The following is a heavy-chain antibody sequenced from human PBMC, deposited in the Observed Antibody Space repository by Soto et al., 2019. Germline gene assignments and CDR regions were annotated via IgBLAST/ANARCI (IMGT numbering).Heavy chain of an antibody. V-gene: IGHV4-59*01. Sequence: QVQLQESGPGLVKPSETLSLTCTVSGGSITGYYWTWIRQPPGKGLEWIGYVFYKGNTNYNPSLKSRVTISVDTPANQFSLRLSSVTAADTGVYCCARSGDSFGFTDYGGQGTLVTVSS. CDR3: ARSGDSFGFTDY. J-gene: IGHJ4*02. CDR1: GGSITGYY. CDR2: VFYKGNT. D-gene: IGHD5-18*01.